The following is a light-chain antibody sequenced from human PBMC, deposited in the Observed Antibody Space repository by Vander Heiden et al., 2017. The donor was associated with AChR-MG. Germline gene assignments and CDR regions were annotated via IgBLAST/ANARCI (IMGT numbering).Light chain of an antibody. CDR1: NIGSES. V-gene: IGLV3-21*02. CDR3: QVWHTTSDHPV. Sequence: SYALTHPPSVAVAPGQTARVTCGGNNIGSESVHWYQKRPGQAPVLVVDGNIHRPSGIPERFSGSNSGNTATLTISRVEAGDEADYYCQVWHTTSDHPVFGGGTKLTVL. CDR2: GNI. J-gene: IGLJ7*01.